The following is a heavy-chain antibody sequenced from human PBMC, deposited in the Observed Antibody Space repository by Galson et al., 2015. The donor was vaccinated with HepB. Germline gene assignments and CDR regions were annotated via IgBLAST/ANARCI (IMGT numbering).Heavy chain of an antibody. CDR1: GFTFRDYA. J-gene: IGHJ4*02. V-gene: IGHV3-64*01. CDR2: ISSDGGST. Sequence: SLRLSCAASGFTFRDYAMHRVRQAPGKGLEYVSGISSDGGSTHYANSVKGRFTVSRDNSKNMVYLQMGSLRAEDMAVYYCVKDRQYSSSWYYFDYWGQGTLVTVSS. CDR3: VKDRQYSSSWYYFDY. D-gene: IGHD6-13*01.